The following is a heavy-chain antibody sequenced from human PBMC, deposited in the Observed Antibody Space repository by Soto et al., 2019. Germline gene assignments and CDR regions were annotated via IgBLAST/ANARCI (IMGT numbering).Heavy chain of an antibody. CDR2: INHSGST. J-gene: IGHJ4*02. D-gene: IGHD2-21*02. Sequence: PSETLSLTCAVYCGSFSGYYWSWIRQPPGKGLEWIGEINHSGSTNYNPSLKSRVTISVDTSKNQFSLKLSSVTAADTAVYYCARGVQSGGDCCYFDYWGQGTLVTVSS. CDR3: ARGVQSGGDCCYFDY. CDR1: CGSFSGYY. V-gene: IGHV4-34*01.